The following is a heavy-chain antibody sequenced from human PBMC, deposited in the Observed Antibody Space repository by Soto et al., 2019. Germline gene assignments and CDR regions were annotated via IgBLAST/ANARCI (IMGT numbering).Heavy chain of an antibody. CDR3: ARIRGVAYYYYGMDV. CDR2: IFSNDEK. J-gene: IGHJ6*02. CDR1: GFSLSNARMG. D-gene: IGHD2-15*01. Sequence: QVTLKESGPVLVKPTETLTLTCTVSGFSLSNARMGVSWIRQPPGKALEWLAHIFSNDEKSYSTSLKSRLTISKDTSKSQVVLTMTNMDPVDTATYYCARIRGVAYYYYGMDVWGQGTTVTVSS. V-gene: IGHV2-26*01.